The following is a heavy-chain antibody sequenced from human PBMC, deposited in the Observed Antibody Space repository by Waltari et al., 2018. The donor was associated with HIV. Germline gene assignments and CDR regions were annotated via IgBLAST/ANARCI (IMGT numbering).Heavy chain of an antibody. CDR2: SYSGGTT. V-gene: IGHV3-66*01. D-gene: IGHD4-4*01. J-gene: IGHJ4*02. CDR1: GFAGSSNY. CDR3: ARAPTITTNFDY. Sequence: EVQLVESGGALVQPGGSLRLSWVASGFAGSSNYMSWVRQAPGKGLEWVSISYSGGTTHYADSVKDRFTISRDNSKNTVYLQMDSLRVEDTAVYYCARAPTITTNFDYWGQGTLVTVSS.